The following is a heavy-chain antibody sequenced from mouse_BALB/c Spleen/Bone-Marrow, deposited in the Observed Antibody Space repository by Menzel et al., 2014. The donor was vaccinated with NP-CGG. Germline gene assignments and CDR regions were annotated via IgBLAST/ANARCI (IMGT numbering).Heavy chain of an antibody. V-gene: IGHV5-4*02. CDR1: GFTFSDYY. Sequence: EVKLMESGGDLVKPGGSLKLSCAASGFTFSDYYMYWVRQTPEKRLEWVAIISDGGSYTFYPDSVKGRFTISRDNAKNSLYLQMSSLKSEDTAMYYCARDGDYSYAWFAYWGQGTLVTVSA. D-gene: IGHD2-12*01. J-gene: IGHJ3*01. CDR3: ARDGDYSYAWFAY. CDR2: ISDGGSYT.